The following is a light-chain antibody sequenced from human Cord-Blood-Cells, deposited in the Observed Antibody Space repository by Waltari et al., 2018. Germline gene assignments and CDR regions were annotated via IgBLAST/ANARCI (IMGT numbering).Light chain of an antibody. CDR3: QQCDSTPYT. CDR1: QTISSY. Sequence: DIQMTQSPSCMPASVGDRVTITCRASQTISSYLNWYQQKPGKAPKLLIYAASSLQTGVPSRFSGSGSGTDFTLTISSLQPEDFATYYCQQCDSTPYTFGQGTKLEIK. CDR2: AAS. J-gene: IGKJ2*01. V-gene: IGKV1-39*01.